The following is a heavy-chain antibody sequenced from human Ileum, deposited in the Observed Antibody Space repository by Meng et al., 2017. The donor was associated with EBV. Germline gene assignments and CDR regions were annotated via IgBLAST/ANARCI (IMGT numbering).Heavy chain of an antibody. J-gene: IGHJ4*02. CDR1: GGSFSSRKYY. D-gene: IGHD1-26*01. Sequence: HRQRRESGPGLVKPSETLSLTCSVSGGSFSSRKYYWGWIRQPPGKALEWIASIYYSGTTYYNPSLQSRVSISVDKSKNQVSLNMTSMTAADTAVYYCASRELAPFDYWGQGTLVTVSS. CDR2: IYYSGTT. V-gene: IGHV4-39*07. CDR3: ASRELAPFDY.